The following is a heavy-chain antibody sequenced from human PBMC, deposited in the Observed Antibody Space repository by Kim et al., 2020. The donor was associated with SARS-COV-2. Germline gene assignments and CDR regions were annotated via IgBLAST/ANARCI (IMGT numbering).Heavy chain of an antibody. CDR1: GFSFNNAW. Sequence: GGSLRLSCAASGFSFNNAWMSWVRQAPGKGLEWVGRVKSKSDGGTTHYAAPVKGRFTISRDDPRNTLYMQMNSLKAEDTAMYYCTTGIVGPSFAGGRGGVTSYWGQGTLVTVSS. CDR2: VKSKSDGGTT. CDR3: TTGIVGPSFAGGRGGVTSY. D-gene: IGHD1-26*01. J-gene: IGHJ4*02. V-gene: IGHV3-15*01.